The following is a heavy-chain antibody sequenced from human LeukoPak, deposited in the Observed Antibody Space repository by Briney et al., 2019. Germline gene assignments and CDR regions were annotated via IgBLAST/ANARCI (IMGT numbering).Heavy chain of an antibody. J-gene: IGHJ6*02. Sequence: GRSLRLSCVASGFTFSSYGMHWVRQAPGKGLEWVAVIWYDGSNKYYADSVKGRFTISRDNSKNTLYLQMNSLRAEDTAVYYCAREIGDIVATKYYYYYYGMDVWGQGTTVTVSS. V-gene: IGHV3-33*01. CDR1: GFTFSSYG. CDR3: AREIGDIVATKYYYYYYGMDV. CDR2: IWYDGSNK. D-gene: IGHD5-12*01.